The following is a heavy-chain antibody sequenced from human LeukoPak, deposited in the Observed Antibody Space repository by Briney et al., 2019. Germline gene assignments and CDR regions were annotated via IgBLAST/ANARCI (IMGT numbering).Heavy chain of an antibody. J-gene: IGHJ4*02. Sequence: SVKVSCKASGGTFSSYAISWVRQAPGQGLEWMGGIIPIFGTANYAQKFQGRVTITADESTSTAYMELSSLRSEDTAVYYCARDRRGPTILDYWGQGTLVTVSS. CDR2: IIPIFGTA. CDR1: GGTFSSYA. D-gene: IGHD5-24*01. CDR3: ARDRRGPTILDY. V-gene: IGHV1-69*13.